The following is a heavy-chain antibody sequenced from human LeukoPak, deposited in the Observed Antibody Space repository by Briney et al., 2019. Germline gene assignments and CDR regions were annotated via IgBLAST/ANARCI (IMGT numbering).Heavy chain of an antibody. CDR3: ARYSGGSYYGFDY. D-gene: IGHD1-26*01. J-gene: IGHJ4*02. V-gene: IGHV4-59*01. Sequence: SETLSLTCAVSGGSISSYYWSWIRQPPGKGLEWIGYIYYRGSANYNPSLKSRVTISVDTSKNQFSLKLSSVTAADTAVYYCARYSGGSYYGFDYWGQGTLVTVSS. CDR1: GGSISSYY. CDR2: IYYRGSA.